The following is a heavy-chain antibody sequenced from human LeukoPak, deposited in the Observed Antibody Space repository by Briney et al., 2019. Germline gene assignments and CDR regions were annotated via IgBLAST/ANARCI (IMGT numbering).Heavy chain of an antibody. CDR3: AKGRSSHTIFDY. Sequence: GGSLRLSCAASGFTFSSYGMHWVRKAPGKGLEWVAVVSYDGSNKYYADSVKGRFTISRVNSKNTLYLQMNSLRAEDTAVYYCAKGRSSHTIFDYWGQGTLVTVSS. D-gene: IGHD2-15*01. J-gene: IGHJ4*02. CDR1: GFTFSSYG. CDR2: VSYDGSNK. V-gene: IGHV3-30*18.